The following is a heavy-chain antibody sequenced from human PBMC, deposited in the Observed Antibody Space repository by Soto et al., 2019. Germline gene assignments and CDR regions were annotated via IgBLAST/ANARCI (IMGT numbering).Heavy chain of an antibody. Sequence: QVQLVQSGTEVKKPGASVKVSCKTSGYTFTNHGINWVRQAPGQGLEWMGWINPYNANTNYAQKLQGRVTMTTDTSTATAYMGLGSLASGRTAGYFLARGRVAGIWGDGFENRGQGTVVTVSS. D-gene: IGHD3-16*01. CDR3: ARGRVAGIWGDGFEN. CDR1: GYTFTNHG. J-gene: IGHJ3*02. V-gene: IGHV1-18*04. CDR2: INPYNANT.